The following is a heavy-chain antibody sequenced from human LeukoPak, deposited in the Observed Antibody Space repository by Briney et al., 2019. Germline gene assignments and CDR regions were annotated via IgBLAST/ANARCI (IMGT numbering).Heavy chain of an antibody. J-gene: IGHJ4*02. Sequence: PGRSLRLSCVVSGFRFSSYGMHWVRQAPGKGLEWVAVIAYDGSNKDYADSVKGRFSISRDNSKNTLYLQMSSLKPSDTAMYYCARHVVPYSSGLTGFDYWGQGTLVTVSS. CDR2: IAYDGSNK. V-gene: IGHV3-30*03. D-gene: IGHD6-19*01. CDR1: GFRFSSYG. CDR3: ARHVVPYSSGLTGFDY.